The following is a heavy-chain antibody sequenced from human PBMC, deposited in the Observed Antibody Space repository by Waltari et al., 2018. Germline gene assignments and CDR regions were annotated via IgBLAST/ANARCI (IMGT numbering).Heavy chain of an antibody. D-gene: IGHD5-12*01. CDR1: GAPITSAKHY. CDR3: ATYIGASVGTAAFDV. CDR2: ISYNGAT. Sequence: QLQLQESGPGLVTPSETRSLTCSVSGAPITSAKHYGGWIRQPPGQGLELIATISYNGATYSSPSLRGLVTVSRDTSMNYVSLKLGSVTAADTAVYYCATYIGASVGTAAFDVWGQGTMVTVSS. J-gene: IGHJ3*01. V-gene: IGHV4-39*02.